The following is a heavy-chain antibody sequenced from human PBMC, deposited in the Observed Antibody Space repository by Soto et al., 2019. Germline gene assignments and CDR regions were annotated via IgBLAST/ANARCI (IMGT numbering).Heavy chain of an antibody. D-gene: IGHD5-12*01. J-gene: IGHJ4*02. CDR3: PRGQAGITATH. CDR1: GGSLTGYY. V-gene: IGHV4-34*01. CDR2: VKDGGST. Sequence: QVQLQQWGAGLLKPSETLSLTCTVNGGSLTGYYWSWIRQPPGKGLEWIGEVKDGGSTNYSPSLRCRDSILAGTFKNHFSLMLNSVTACHLHVYCCPRGQAGITATHWDQGALVTVSS.